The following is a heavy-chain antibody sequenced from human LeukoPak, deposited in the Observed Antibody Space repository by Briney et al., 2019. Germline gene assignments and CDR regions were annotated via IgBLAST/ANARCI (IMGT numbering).Heavy chain of an antibody. D-gene: IGHD4-17*01. CDR2: IIPIFGTA. V-gene: IGHV1-69*13. CDR1: GGTFTSYA. Sequence: SVKVSCKASGGTFTSYAISWVRHAPAQGLEWMGGIIPIFGTANYAQKFQGRVTITADESTSTAYMELSSLRSEDTAVYYCARGKFRGAHFDYWGQGTLVTVSS. J-gene: IGHJ4*02. CDR3: ARGKFRGAHFDY.